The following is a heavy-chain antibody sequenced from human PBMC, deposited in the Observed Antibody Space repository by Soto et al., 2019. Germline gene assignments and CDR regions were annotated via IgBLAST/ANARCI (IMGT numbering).Heavy chain of an antibody. CDR1: GGTFSSYT. J-gene: IGHJ5*02. CDR2: IIPILGIA. Sequence: QVQLVQSGAEVKKPGSSVKVSCKASGGTFSSYTISWVRQAPGQGLEWMGRIIPILGIANYAQKFQGRVTITADKTTSTAYMELSSLGSEDTAVYYCARSPAPHNYYGSGSYGPNWFDPWGQGTLVTVSS. D-gene: IGHD3-10*01. V-gene: IGHV1-69*02. CDR3: ARSPAPHNYYGSGSYGPNWFDP.